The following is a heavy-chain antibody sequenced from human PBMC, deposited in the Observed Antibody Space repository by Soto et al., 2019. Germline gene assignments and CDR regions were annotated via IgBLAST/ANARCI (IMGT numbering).Heavy chain of an antibody. V-gene: IGHV1-2*02. CDR3: ERALNSGLGNLDL. J-gene: IGHJ5*02. CDR2: INPNSGVA. CDR1: GYTFTGYY. Sequence: GASVKVSCKSSGYTFTGYYLHWVRQAPGQGLEWMGWINPNSGVANYAQRFQGRVTMTMDTSISTAYMEVTSLRYDDKAVFYCERALNSGLGNLDLWGQGTLVTVSS. D-gene: IGHD6-19*01.